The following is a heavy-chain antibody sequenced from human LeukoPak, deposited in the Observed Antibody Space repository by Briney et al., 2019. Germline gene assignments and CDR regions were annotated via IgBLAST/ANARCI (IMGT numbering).Heavy chain of an antibody. Sequence: KSGGSQTLSCAVSVFIFSSYRVLWVRHSPGEGREWVSSISSSSTSIYYAASVKGRFTISRDNAKNAMYLQMNRLRAEDTTVYYCAREPAGSLIGGQGTLVTVSS. V-gene: IGHV3-21*01. D-gene: IGHD1-26*01. CDR1: VFIFSSYR. CDR3: AREPAGSLI. CDR2: ISSSSTSI. J-gene: IGHJ4*02.